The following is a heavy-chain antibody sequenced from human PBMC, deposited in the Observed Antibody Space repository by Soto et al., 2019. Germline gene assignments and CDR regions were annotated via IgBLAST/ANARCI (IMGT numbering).Heavy chain of an antibody. CDR1: GASITSSSYY. Sequence: QLQLQESGPGLVKPSETLSLICTVSGASITSSSYYWGWIRQPPGKGLEWIGTINHSGSSYYNPYIKSRGTVSADASKNQFSMKLSSVTAADTAVYYCTKRSPGTMAEYWGKGILVTVSS. CDR3: TKRSPGTMAEY. V-gene: IGHV4-39*01. J-gene: IGHJ4*02. CDR2: INHSGSS. D-gene: IGHD3-10*01.